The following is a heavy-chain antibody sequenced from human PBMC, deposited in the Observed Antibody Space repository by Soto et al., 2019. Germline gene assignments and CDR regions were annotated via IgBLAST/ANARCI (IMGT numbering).Heavy chain of an antibody. D-gene: IGHD3-22*01. Sequence: QVQLQESGPGLVKPSETLSLTCAVSGDSISTYYCMWIRQPPGKGLESIGYLYYGRSANYNPSLMSRVTFSVDTSTNQCSLTPSSMTAADTAVYYCALRSMAVVPEYWGQGTLVTVSS. V-gene: IGHV4-59*01. CDR2: LYYGRSA. CDR1: GDSISTYY. CDR3: ALRSMAVVPEY. J-gene: IGHJ4*02.